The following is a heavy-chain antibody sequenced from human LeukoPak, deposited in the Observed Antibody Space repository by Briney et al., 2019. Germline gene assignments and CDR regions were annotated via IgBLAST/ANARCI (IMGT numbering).Heavy chain of an antibody. CDR3: ARGSLQLERRPLDY. CDR1: GFTFSSYS. Sequence: PGGSLRLSCAASGFTFSSYSMTWVRQAPGKGLEWLAVISFDGNKKYYADSVKGRFTISRDNSKNTLYLQTNSLRAEDTAVYCCARGSLQLERRPLDYWGQGTLLTVSS. D-gene: IGHD1-1*01. V-gene: IGHV3-30-3*01. J-gene: IGHJ4*02. CDR2: ISFDGNKK.